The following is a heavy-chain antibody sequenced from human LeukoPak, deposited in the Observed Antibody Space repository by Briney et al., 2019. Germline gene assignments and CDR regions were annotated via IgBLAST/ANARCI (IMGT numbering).Heavy chain of an antibody. CDR3: ARDRHYGVVIHNWFDP. Sequence: PSETLSLTFTVSGGSISSYYWSWIRQPAGKGLEWIGRIYTSGSTNYNPSLKSRVTMSVDTSKNQFSLKLSSVTAADTAVYYCARDRHYGVVIHNWFDPWGQGTLVTVSS. V-gene: IGHV4-4*07. CDR2: IYTSGST. J-gene: IGHJ5*02. CDR1: GGSISSYY. D-gene: IGHD3-3*01.